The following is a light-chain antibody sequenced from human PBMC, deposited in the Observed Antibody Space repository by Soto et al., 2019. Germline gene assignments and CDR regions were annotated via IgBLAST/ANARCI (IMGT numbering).Light chain of an antibody. Sequence: EIVLTQSPGTLSLSPGERATLSCRASQSVSSSYLAWYQQKPGQAPRLLIYGASSRATGIPDRFSGSGSGTDFTLTISSLEPEDFAVYYCQQYGSSPLTYTFGQGTKLEIK. CDR1: QSVSSSY. V-gene: IGKV3-20*01. J-gene: IGKJ2*01. CDR3: QQYGSSPLTYT. CDR2: GAS.